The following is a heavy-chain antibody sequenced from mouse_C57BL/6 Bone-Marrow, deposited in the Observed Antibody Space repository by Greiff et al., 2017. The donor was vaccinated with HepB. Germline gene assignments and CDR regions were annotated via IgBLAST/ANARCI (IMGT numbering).Heavy chain of an antibody. J-gene: IGHJ3*01. V-gene: IGHV5-9-1*02. CDR1: GFTFSSYA. D-gene: IGHD2-4*01. CDR2: ISSGGDYI. CDR3: TREGDYERFAY. Sequence: EVQGVESGEGLVKPGGSLKLSCAASGFTFSSYAMSWVRQTPEKRLEWVAYISSGGDYIYYADTVKGRFTISRDNARNTLYLQMSSLKSEDTAMYYCTREGDYERFAYWGQGTLVTVSA.